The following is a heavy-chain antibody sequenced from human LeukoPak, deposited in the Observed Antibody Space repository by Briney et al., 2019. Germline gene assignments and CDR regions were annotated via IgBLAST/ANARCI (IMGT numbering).Heavy chain of an antibody. Sequence: ASVKLSCKASGYTFSRYYMHWLRQAPGQGLEWMGIINLSGGSTSYAQKFQGRVTMTRDTSTRIVYMELSSLRSEDTAVYYCARWGASGLALIYYYGMDVWGQGTTVTVSS. CDR2: INLSGGST. J-gene: IGHJ6*02. CDR1: GYTFSRYY. D-gene: IGHD3/OR15-3a*01. CDR3: ARWGASGLALIYYYGMDV. V-gene: IGHV1-46*01.